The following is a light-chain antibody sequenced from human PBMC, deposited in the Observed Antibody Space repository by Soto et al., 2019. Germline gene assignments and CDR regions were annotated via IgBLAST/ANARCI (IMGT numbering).Light chain of an antibody. J-gene: IGKJ5*01. CDR3: QRYGGSPPIT. CDR2: GAS. Sequence: EIVLTQSPGSLSLSPGERATLSCRASQSVSSSYLAWYQQKPGQAPRLLMYGASSRATGIPDRFSGSGSGTDFTLTISRLEPEDFAVYYCQRYGGSPPITFGQGTRLESK. CDR1: QSVSSSY. V-gene: IGKV3-20*01.